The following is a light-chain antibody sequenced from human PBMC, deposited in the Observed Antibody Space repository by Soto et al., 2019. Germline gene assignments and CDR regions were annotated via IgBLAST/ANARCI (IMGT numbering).Light chain of an antibody. V-gene: IGLV1-40*01. Sequence: QPVLTQPSSVSGAPGQRVTISCTGSRSNIGAGYDVHWYQQLPGTAPKLLISGNTNRPSGVPDRFSASKSGTSASLAITGLQAEDEADYYCQSYDNSLTGVVFGGGTKLTVL. CDR3: QSYDNSLTGVV. CDR2: GNT. J-gene: IGLJ2*01. CDR1: RSNIGAGYD.